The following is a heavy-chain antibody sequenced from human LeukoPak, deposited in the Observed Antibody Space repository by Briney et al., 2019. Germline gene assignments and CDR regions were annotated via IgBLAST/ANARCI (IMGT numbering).Heavy chain of an antibody. V-gene: IGHV4-59*08. D-gene: IGHD3-9*01. J-gene: IGHJ4*01. CDR1: GGSISSYY. CDR2: IYYSGST. CDR3: ARSGIYDILTGYYTYFNY. Sequence: SETLSLTCTVSGGSISSYYWSWIRQPPGKGLEWIGYIYYSGSTYYNPSLKSRVTISVDTSKNQFSLKVSSVTAADTAVYYCARSGIYDILTGYYTYFNYWGHGTLVTVSS.